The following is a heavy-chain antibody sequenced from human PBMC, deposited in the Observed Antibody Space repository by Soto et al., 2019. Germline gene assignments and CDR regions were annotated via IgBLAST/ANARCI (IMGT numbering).Heavy chain of an antibody. CDR1: GFSFSGYW. D-gene: IGHD4-17*01. Sequence: EVQLAESGGGLVQPGGSLRLSCAASGFSFSGYWMSWVRQAPGKGLDWVANITQDGSQKYYVDSVRGRFTISRDNAENSLHLQMSSLRAEDTAIYYCTNYVPGILGDYWGQGALVTVSS. CDR2: ITQDGSQK. V-gene: IGHV3-7*05. CDR3: TNYVPGILGDY. J-gene: IGHJ4*02.